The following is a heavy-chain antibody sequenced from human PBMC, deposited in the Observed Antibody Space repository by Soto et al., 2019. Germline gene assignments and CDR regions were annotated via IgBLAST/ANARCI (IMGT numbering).Heavy chain of an antibody. V-gene: IGHV1-69*13. CDR3: ARDVCGGSCYWYY. CDR1: GGTFSSYA. CDR2: IIPIFGTA. J-gene: IGHJ4*02. D-gene: IGHD2-15*01. Sequence: SVKVSCKASGGTFSSYAISWVRQAPGQGLEWMGGIIPIFGTANYAQKFQGRVTITADESTSTAYMELSSLRSEDTAVYYCARDVCGGSCYWYYWGQGTLVTVSS.